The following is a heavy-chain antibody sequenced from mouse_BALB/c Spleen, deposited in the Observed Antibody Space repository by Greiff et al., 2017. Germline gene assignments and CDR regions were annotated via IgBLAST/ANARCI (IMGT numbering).Heavy chain of an antibody. J-gene: IGHJ1*01. Sequence: QVQLKESGAELVRPGTSVKISCKASGYTFTNYWLGWVKQRPGHGLEWIGDIYPGGGYTNYNEKFKGKATLTADTSSSTAYMQLSSLTSEDSAVYFCARMRDWYFDVWGAGTTVTVSS. V-gene: IGHV1-63*02. CDR1: GYTFTNYW. CDR3: ARMRDWYFDV. CDR2: IYPGGGYT.